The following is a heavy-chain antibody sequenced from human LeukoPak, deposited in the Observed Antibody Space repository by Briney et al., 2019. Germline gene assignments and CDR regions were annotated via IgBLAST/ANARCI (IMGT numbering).Heavy chain of an antibody. CDR2: ISSSGSTI. Sequence: GGSLRLSCAASGFTFSSYEMNWVRQAPGKGLEWVSYISSSGSTIYYADSVKGRFTISRDNAKNSLYLQMNSLRAEDTAVYYCASWADSPWSAFDIWGQGTMVTVSS. D-gene: IGHD2-8*01. V-gene: IGHV3-48*03. CDR1: GFTFSSYE. J-gene: IGHJ3*02. CDR3: ASWADSPWSAFDI.